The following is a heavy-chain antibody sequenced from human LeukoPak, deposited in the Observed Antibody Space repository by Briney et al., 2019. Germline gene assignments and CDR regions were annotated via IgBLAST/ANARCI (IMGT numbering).Heavy chain of an antibody. J-gene: IGHJ3*02. V-gene: IGHV3-23*01. CDR2: ISGSGGST. Sequence: QTGGSLRLSCAASGFTFSSYAMSWVRQAPGKGLEGVSAISGSGGSTYYADSVKGRFTISRDNSKNTLYLQMNSLRAEDTAVYYCARDTTFMVTFGGITVLNAFDIWGQGTMATVSS. CDR3: ARDTTFMVTFGGITVLNAFDI. CDR1: GFTFSSYA. D-gene: IGHD3-16*02.